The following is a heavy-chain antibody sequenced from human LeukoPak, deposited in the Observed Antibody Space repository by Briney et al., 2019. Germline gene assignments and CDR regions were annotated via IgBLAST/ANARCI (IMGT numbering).Heavy chain of an antibody. D-gene: IGHD2-15*01. CDR2: ISTHGSSI. CDR3: ARTGQYCSGGTCYSGQFDF. Sequence: KPGGSLRLSCAASGFSFSDYYVIWIRQAPGRGLEYVSYISTHGSSIHYADSVKGRFTISRDNANNSLFLQMNSLRAEDTAVYYCARTGQYCSGGTCYSGQFDFWGQGTLVTISS. V-gene: IGHV3-11*01. CDR1: GFSFSDYY. J-gene: IGHJ4*02.